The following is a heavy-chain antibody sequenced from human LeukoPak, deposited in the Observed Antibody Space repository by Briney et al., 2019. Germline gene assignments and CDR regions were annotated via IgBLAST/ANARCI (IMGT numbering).Heavy chain of an antibody. D-gene: IGHD3-22*01. Sequence: GGSLRLSCAASGFTFSGSALHWVRQAPGKGLEWVAVISYDGSNKYYADSVKGRFTISRDNSKNTLYLQMNSLRAEDTAVYYCARYYYDSSGYVDYWGQGTLVTVSS. V-gene: IGHV3-30*04. CDR3: ARYYYDSSGYVDY. J-gene: IGHJ4*02. CDR1: GFTFSGSA. CDR2: ISYDGSNK.